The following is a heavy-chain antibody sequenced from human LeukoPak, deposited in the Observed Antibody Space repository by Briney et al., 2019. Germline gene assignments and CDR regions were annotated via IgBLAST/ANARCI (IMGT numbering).Heavy chain of an antibody. J-gene: IGHJ4*02. Sequence: PGGSLRLSCAASGFTFSSYAMHWVRQAPGKGLEWVAVISYDGSNKYYADSVKGRFTISRDNSRNTLYLQMNSLRAEDTAVYYFAREFRSGSYRGSNYFDYWGQGTLVTVSS. CDR1: GFTFSSYA. CDR3: AREFRSGSYRGSNYFDY. CDR2: ISYDGSNK. V-gene: IGHV3-30-3*01. D-gene: IGHD1-26*01.